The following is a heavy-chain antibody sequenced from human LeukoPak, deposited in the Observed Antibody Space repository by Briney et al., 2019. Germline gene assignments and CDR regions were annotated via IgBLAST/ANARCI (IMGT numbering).Heavy chain of an antibody. V-gene: IGHV3-21*01. Sequence: GGSLRLSCAASGFTFNTYTMNWVRQAPGKGLEWVSSISSSSNNINYADSVKGRFTISRDNAMNSVHLQMNSLRVEDTAVYYCARAYQRPDYWGQGTLITVSS. D-gene: IGHD2-2*01. CDR2: ISSSSNNI. CDR1: GFTFNTYT. CDR3: ARAYQRPDY. J-gene: IGHJ4*02.